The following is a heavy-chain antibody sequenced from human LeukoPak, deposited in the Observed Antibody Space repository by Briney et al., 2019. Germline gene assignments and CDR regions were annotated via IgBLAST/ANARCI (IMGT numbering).Heavy chain of an antibody. Sequence: SETLSLTCAVYGGSFSGYYWSWIRQPPGKGLEWIGEINHSGSTNYNPSLKSRVTISVDTSKNQFSLKLSSVTAADTAVYYCARGPNYYSIGSAFDIWGQGTMVTVSS. CDR1: GGSFSGYY. CDR2: INHSGST. J-gene: IGHJ3*02. D-gene: IGHD3-22*01. V-gene: IGHV4-34*01. CDR3: ARGPNYYSIGSAFDI.